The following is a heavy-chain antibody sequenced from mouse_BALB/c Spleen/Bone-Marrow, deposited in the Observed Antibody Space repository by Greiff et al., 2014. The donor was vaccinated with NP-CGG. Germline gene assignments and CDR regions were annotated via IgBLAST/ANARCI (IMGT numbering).Heavy chain of an antibody. Sequence: VQLKESGPELVKPGASVKISCKTSGYTLTEYTMHWVKQSHGKSLEWIGGINPNNGGTSYNQKFKGKATLTVDKSSSTAYMELRSLTSEDSAVYYCARWKDGYYSWFAYWGQGTQVTVSA. CDR2: INPNNGGT. J-gene: IGHJ3*01. V-gene: IGHV1-18*01. CDR3: ARWKDGYYSWFAY. D-gene: IGHD2-3*01. CDR1: GYTLTEYT.